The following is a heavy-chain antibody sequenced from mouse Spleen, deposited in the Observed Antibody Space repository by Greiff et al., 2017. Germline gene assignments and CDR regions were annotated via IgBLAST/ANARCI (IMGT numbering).Heavy chain of an antibody. Sequence: EVKLVESGGGLVKRGGSLKLSCAASGFTFSSYAMSWVRQTPEKRLEWVATISSGGGNTYYPDSVKGRFIISRDNAKNTLYLQMSSLKSEDTAMYYCARHYYGYVWYFDVWGAGTTVTVSS. D-gene: IGHD1-2*01. V-gene: IGHV5-9*04. CDR1: GFTFSSYA. J-gene: IGHJ1*01. CDR2: ISSGGGNT. CDR3: ARHYYGYVWYFDV.